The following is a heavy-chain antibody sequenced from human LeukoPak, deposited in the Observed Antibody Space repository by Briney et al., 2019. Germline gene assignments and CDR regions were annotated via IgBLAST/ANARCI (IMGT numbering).Heavy chain of an antibody. D-gene: IGHD6-19*01. CDR3: ARAGGWHFDY. Sequence: PSETLSLTCSVPRDPISNYYWSWIRQPPAKGLEWVGHIHYTRSTNYSPSLKGRVTISVATSNNQFSLKQSSVTAADTAVYYCARAGGWHFDYWGQGTLVTVSS. J-gene: IGHJ4*02. CDR1: RDPISNYY. CDR2: IHYTRST. V-gene: IGHV4-59*01.